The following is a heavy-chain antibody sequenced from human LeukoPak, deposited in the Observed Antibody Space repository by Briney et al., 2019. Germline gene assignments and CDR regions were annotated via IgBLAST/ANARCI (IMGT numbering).Heavy chain of an antibody. D-gene: IGHD4-17*01. Sequence: PGGSLRLSCAASGFTFSSYAMSWVRQAPGKGLEWVSYISSSGSTIYYADSVKGRFTISRDNAKNSLYLQMNSLRAEDTAVYYCARGERGRPLYGDYDYWGQGTLVTVSS. CDR3: ARGERGRPLYGDYDY. CDR1: GFTFSSYA. V-gene: IGHV3-48*04. CDR2: ISSSGSTI. J-gene: IGHJ4*02.